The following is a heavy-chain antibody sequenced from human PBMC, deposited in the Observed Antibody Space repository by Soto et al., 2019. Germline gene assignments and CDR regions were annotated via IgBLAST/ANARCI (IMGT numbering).Heavy chain of an antibody. CDR2: ISSNGGST. V-gene: IGHV3-64D*08. Sequence: GGSLRLSCSASGFTFSSYAMHWVRQAPGKGLEYVSVISSNGGSTYYADSVKGRFTISRDNSKNTLYLQMSSLRAEDTAVYYCVKDGPRYYYDSSGYPDYWGQGTLVTVSS. CDR1: GFTFSSYA. CDR3: VKDGPRYYYDSSGYPDY. J-gene: IGHJ4*02. D-gene: IGHD3-22*01.